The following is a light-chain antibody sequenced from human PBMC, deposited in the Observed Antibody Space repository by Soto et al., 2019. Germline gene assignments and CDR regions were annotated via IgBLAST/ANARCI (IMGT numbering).Light chain of an antibody. CDR2: EGS. V-gene: IGLV2-23*01. CDR1: SSDVGSYNL. Sequence: QSALTQPASVSGSPGQSITISCTGTSSDVGSYNLVSWHQQHPGKAPKLTIYEGSKRPSGVSNRFSGSKSANTASLTISGLQAEDEADYYCCSYVGSNIFVFGGGTKLTVL. CDR3: CSYVGSNIFV. J-gene: IGLJ2*01.